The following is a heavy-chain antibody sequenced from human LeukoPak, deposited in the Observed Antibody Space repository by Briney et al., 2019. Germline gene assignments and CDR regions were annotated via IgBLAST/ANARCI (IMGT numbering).Heavy chain of an antibody. V-gene: IGHV4-39*07. CDR2: IYYSGST. CDR3: ARDQSISWSRFDY. D-gene: IGHD6-13*01. CDR1: GGSISSSSYY. Sequence: SETLSLTCTVSGGSISSSSYYWGWIRQPPGKGLEWIGSIYYSGSTYYNPSLKSRVTISVDTSKNQFSLKLNSVTAADTAVYYCARDQSISWSRFDYWGQGTLVTVSS. J-gene: IGHJ4*02.